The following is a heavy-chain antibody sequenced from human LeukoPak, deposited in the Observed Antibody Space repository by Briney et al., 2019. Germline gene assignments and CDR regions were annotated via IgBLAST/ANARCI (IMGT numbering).Heavy chain of an antibody. CDR1: GGSISNYY. D-gene: IGHD6-19*01. J-gene: IGHJ4*02. CDR3: VRENYSSGWYGIIDY. Sequence: AETLVLTCTVSGGSISNYYWSWIRQPPGKGLEWIGYIYYSGNTNYNPSLKSRVTISVDTSKNQFSLKLSSVTAADTAVYYCVRENYSSGWYGIIDYWGQGTLVTVTS. V-gene: IGHV4-59*01. CDR2: IYYSGNT.